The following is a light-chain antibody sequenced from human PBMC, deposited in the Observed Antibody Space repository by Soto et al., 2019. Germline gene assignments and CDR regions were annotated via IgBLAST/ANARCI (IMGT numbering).Light chain of an antibody. CDR2: EGS. CDR1: SSDVGGYDL. Sequence: SALTQPASVSGSPGQSITISCTGTSSDVGGYDLVSWYQQHPGKAPKLIIYEGSKRPSGISNRFSGSKSGNTASLIISGLQGDDVGDYYCCAYVSSNTLLFGGGTKVTVL. CDR3: CAYVSSNTLL. V-gene: IGLV2-23*01. J-gene: IGLJ3*02.